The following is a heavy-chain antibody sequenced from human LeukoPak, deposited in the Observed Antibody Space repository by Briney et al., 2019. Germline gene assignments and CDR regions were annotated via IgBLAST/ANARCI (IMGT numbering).Heavy chain of an antibody. CDR1: GGSISSGSYY. D-gene: IGHD3-3*01. J-gene: IGHJ6*03. CDR2: IYTSGST. V-gene: IGHV4-61*02. Sequence: PSQTLSLTCTVSGGSISSGSYYWSWIRQPAGKGLEWIGRIYTSGSTNYNPSLKSRVTISVDTSKNQFSLKLSSVTAADTAVYYCARDRTDSYYDFWSGYHTRYYYYYVDVWGKGTTVTVSS. CDR3: ARDRTDSYYDFWSGYHTRYYYYYVDV.